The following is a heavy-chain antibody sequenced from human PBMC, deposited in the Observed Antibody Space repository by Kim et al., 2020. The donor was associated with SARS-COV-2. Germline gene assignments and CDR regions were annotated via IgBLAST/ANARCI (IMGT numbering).Heavy chain of an antibody. CDR2: FDPEDGET. CDR1: GYTLTELS. V-gene: IGHV1-24*01. D-gene: IGHD4-17*01. Sequence: ASVKVSCKGSGYTLTELSMHWVRQAPGKGLEWMGGFDPEDGETIYAQKFQGRVTMTEDTSTDTAYMELSSLRSEDTAVYYCATDSSDYGANYYYYYGMDVWGQGTTVTVSS. J-gene: IGHJ6*02. CDR3: ATDSSDYGANYYYYYGMDV.